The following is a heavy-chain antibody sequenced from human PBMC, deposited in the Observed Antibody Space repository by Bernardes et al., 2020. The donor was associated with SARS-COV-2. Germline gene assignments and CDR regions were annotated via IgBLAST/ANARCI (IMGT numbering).Heavy chain of an antibody. D-gene: IGHD3-9*01. CDR1: GFSLSTSGMC. CDR2: IDWNDDK. Sequence: SGPTLLKPTQTLTLTCSFSGFSLSTSGMCVTWIRQPPGKALEWLALIDWNDDKYYNTSLKTRLSISKDTSKNQVVLTMTNMDPVDTATYYCARDFLTGFFAYSYYGMDVWGQGTTVTVSS. J-gene: IGHJ6*02. V-gene: IGHV2-70*12. CDR3: ARDFLTGFFAYSYYGMDV.